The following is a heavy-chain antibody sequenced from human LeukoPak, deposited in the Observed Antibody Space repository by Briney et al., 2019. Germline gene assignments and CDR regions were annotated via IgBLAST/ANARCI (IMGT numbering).Heavy chain of an antibody. Sequence: GGSLRLSCAASGFTFSSYSMNWVRQAPGKGLEWVSSISSSSSYIYYADSVKGRFTISRDNAKNSLYLQMNSLRAEDTAVYYCASSIAVAAENWFDPWGQGTLVTGSS. D-gene: IGHD6-19*01. J-gene: IGHJ5*02. CDR3: ASSIAVAAENWFDP. CDR1: GFTFSSYS. V-gene: IGHV3-21*01. CDR2: ISSSSSYI.